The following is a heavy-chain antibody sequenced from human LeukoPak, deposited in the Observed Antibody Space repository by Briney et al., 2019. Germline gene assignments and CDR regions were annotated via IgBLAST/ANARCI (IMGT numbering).Heavy chain of an antibody. J-gene: IGHJ4*02. V-gene: IGHV1-2*02. D-gene: IGHD1-26*01. CDR1: GYPFSGHY. Sequence: ASVTVSCKPSGYPFSGHYINWVRHAPGQGLEWMGWIKPNSGDTNYAQKFQGRLSMARDTTISTVYTELTRLTSDDTAVYYCARGDEWELAIDFWGQGTLITVSS. CDR2: IKPNSGDT. CDR3: ARGDEWELAIDF.